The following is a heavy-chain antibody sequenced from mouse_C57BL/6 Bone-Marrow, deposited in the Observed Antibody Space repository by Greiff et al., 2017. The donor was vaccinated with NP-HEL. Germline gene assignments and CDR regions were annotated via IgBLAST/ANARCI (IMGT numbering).Heavy chain of an antibody. CDR1: GYTFTSYW. V-gene: IGHV1-7*01. CDR2: INPSTGYT. J-gene: IGHJ4*01. CDR3: ARYRDYDDARATDY. Sequence: QVQLQQSGAELAKPGASVTLSCKASGYTFTSYWMHWVKQRPGQGLEWIGYINPSTGYTKYNQKFKDKATLTADKSSSTAYMELRSLTSEDSAVYYCARYRDYDDARATDYGGQGTGVTVSS. D-gene: IGHD2-4*01.